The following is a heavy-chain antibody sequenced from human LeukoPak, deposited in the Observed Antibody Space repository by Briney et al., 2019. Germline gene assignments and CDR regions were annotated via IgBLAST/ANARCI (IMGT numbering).Heavy chain of an antibody. V-gene: IGHV1-8*03. J-gene: IGHJ4*02. Sequence: ASVKVSCKASGYTFTSYDINWVRQATGQGLEWMGWMNPNSGNTGYAQKFQSRVTITRNTSISTAYMELSSLRSEDTAVYYCSTAPSGYYDSSGYPGYWGQGTLVTVSS. CDR1: GYTFTSYD. D-gene: IGHD3-22*01. CDR3: STAPSGYYDSSGYPGY. CDR2: MNPNSGNT.